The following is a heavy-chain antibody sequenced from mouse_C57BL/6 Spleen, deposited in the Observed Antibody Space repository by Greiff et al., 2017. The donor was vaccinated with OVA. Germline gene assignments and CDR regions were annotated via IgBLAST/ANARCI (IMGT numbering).Heavy chain of an antibody. Sequence: EVKLQESGPGLVKPSQSLSLTCSVTGYSITSGYYWNWIRQFPGNKLEWMGYISYDGSNNYNPSLKNRISITRDTSKNQFFLKLNSVTTEDTATYYGARDGDYDVWYFDVWGTGTTVTVSS. CDR3: ARDGDYDVWYFDV. CDR2: ISYDGSN. J-gene: IGHJ1*03. CDR1: GYSITSGYY. D-gene: IGHD2-4*01. V-gene: IGHV3-6*01.